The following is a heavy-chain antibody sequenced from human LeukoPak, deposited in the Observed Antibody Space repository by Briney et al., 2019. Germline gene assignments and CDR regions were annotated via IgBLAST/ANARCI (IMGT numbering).Heavy chain of an antibody. J-gene: IGHJ4*02. CDR2: ISDDGERK. V-gene: IGHV3-30*18. CDR1: GFTFSNYY. Sequence: GGSLRLSCVASGFTFSNYYMHWVRQAPGKGLEWVAIISDDGERKFYADSVRGRITISRDKSKNTLFLQMDSLRADDTAVYFCAKDLSGHWCIDYWGQGTLVTVSS. CDR3: AKDLSGHWCIDY. D-gene: IGHD4/OR15-4a*01.